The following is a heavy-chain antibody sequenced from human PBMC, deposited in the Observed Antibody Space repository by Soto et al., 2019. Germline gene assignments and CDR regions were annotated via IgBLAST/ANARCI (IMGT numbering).Heavy chain of an antibody. J-gene: IGHJ3*02. V-gene: IGHV1-18*01. CDR1: GYTFTSYG. CDR3: ARDLIVVVPAAMQAFDI. D-gene: IGHD2-2*01. Sequence: GASVKVSCKASGYTFTSYGISWVRQAPGQGLEWMGWISAYNGNTNYAQKLQGRVTMTTDTSTSTAYMELRSLRSDDTAVYYCARDLIVVVPAAMQAFDIWSQGTMVTVSS. CDR2: ISAYNGNT.